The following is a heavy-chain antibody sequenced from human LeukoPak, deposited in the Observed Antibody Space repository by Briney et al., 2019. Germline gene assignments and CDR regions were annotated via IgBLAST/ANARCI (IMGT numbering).Heavy chain of an antibody. CDR2: INPGDSDT. D-gene: IGHD3-22*01. CDR1: GYSFATYW. V-gene: IGHV5-51*01. J-gene: IGHJ4*02. CDR3: ARHPITRYYDSSGDSAAGPDY. Sequence: GESLKISCKGSGYSFATYWIGWVPQMPGKGLEWMGIINPGDSDTRYSPSFQGQVTISADKSIYTAYLQWSSLKASDTAMYYCARHPITRYYDSSGDSAAGPDYWGQGTLVTVSS.